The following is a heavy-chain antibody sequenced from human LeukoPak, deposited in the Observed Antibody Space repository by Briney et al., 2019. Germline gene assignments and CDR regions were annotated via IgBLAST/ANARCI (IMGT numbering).Heavy chain of an antibody. Sequence: ASVKVSCKASGYTFTSYYMHWVRQAPGQGLEWMGIINPSGGSTSYAQKFQGRVTMTRDTSTSTVYMGLSSLRSEDTAVYYCARDLSSGWYDPWGQGTLVTVSS. V-gene: IGHV1-46*01. D-gene: IGHD6-19*01. CDR2: INPSGGST. CDR1: GYTFTSYY. J-gene: IGHJ5*02. CDR3: ARDLSSGWYDP.